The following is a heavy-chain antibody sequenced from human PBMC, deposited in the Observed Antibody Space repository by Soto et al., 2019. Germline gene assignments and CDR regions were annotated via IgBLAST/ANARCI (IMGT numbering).Heavy chain of an antibody. CDR3: ARGASHYQLLFRWLDP. J-gene: IGHJ5*02. V-gene: IGHV1-3*01. Sequence: VSVEVSFRASRSTFTNYVMHWLRLAPGQGLQRVGWINSGSAETKYAGKFQGRVTIARRTSARTAYMEIRSLGSEDTAVYFCARGASHYQLLFRWLDPWGQGTLVTVSS. CDR1: RSTFTNYV. D-gene: IGHD2-2*01. CDR2: INSGSAET.